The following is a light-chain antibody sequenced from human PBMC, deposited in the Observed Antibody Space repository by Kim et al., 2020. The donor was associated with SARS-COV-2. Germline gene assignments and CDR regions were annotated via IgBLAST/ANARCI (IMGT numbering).Light chain of an antibody. Sequence: QSALTQPASVSGSPGQSITISCTGTSSDVGGYTYVSWYQQHPGKAPKLMIYDVSNRPSGVSNRFSGSKSGNTASLTISGLQAEDEAEYHCSSYTSSSTLVFGGGTQLTVL. CDR3: SSYTSSSTLV. CDR1: SSDVGGYTY. J-gene: IGLJ2*01. V-gene: IGLV2-14*03. CDR2: DVS.